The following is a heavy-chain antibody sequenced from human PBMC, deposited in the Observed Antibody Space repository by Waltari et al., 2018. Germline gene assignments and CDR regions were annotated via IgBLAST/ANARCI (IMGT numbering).Heavy chain of an antibody. D-gene: IGHD3-22*01. J-gene: IGHJ5*02. CDR1: GGPISSSY. Sequence: QVQLQESGPGLVKPSETLSLTCTGSGGPISSSYWSWIRQPPGKGLELIEYIYYSGSTNYNPSLKSRVTISVDTSKNQFSLKLSSVTAADTAVYYCARSEYYYDSSGYYFFWFDPWGQGTLVTVSS. V-gene: IGHV4-59*01. CDR2: IYYSGST. CDR3: ARSEYYYDSSGYYFFWFDP.